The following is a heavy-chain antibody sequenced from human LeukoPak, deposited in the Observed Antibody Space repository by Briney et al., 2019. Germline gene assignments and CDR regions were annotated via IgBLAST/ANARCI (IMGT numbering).Heavy chain of an antibody. V-gene: IGHV1-46*01. J-gene: IGHJ4*02. CDR3: ARDSYGSDY. Sequence: ASVKVSCKASGYTFSDYHMHWVRQAPGQGLEWMGRIIPSGGSTHNAQKFQGRVTMTRDMSTNTVYMELSSLRSEDTAVYYCARDSYGSDYWGQGTLVTVSS. CDR2: IIPSGGST. D-gene: IGHD3-16*01. CDR1: GYTFSDYH.